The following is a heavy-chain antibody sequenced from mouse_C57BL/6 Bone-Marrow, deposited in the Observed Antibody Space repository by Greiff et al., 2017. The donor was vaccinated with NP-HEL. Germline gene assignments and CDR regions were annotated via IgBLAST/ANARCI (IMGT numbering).Heavy chain of an antibody. Sequence: DVKLVESGGDLVKPGGSLKLSCAASGFTFSSYGMSWVRQTPDKRLEWVATISSGGSYPYYPDSVKGRFTISRDNAKNTLYLQMSSLKAEDTAMYYCARPGSSYRYFDVWGTGTTVTVSS. CDR2: ISSGGSYP. CDR1: GFTFSSYG. CDR3: ARPGSSYRYFDV. V-gene: IGHV5-6*02. D-gene: IGHD1-1*01. J-gene: IGHJ1*03.